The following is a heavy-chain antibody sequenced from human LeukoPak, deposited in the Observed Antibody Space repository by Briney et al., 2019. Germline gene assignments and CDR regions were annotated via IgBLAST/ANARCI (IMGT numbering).Heavy chain of an antibody. J-gene: IGHJ4*02. CDR3: AKGGAYIDY. V-gene: IGHV3-30*02. D-gene: IGHD3-16*01. CDR1: GFTFSNFG. CDR2: IQNDGTTK. Sequence: GGSLRLSCAASGFTFSNFGMHWVRRAPGKGLEWVSFIQNDGTTKYYADSVKGRFTVSRDNSKNTLYLQMNSLRTEDTAVYFCAKGGAYIDYWGQGTLVTVSS.